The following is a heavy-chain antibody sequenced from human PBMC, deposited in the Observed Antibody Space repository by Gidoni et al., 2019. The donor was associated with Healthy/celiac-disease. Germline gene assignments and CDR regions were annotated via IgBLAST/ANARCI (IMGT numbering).Heavy chain of an antibody. D-gene: IGHD3-22*01. V-gene: IGHV3-23*01. CDR2: IRGSGGST. CDR3: AKVRYYYDSSGPLN. J-gene: IGHJ4*02. CDR1: GFTFSSYA. Sequence: EVQLLESGGGLVQPGGSLRLSCAASGFTFSSYAMSWVRQAPGKGLEWVSAIRGSGGSTYYADSVKGRFTISRDNSKNTLYLQMNSLRAEDTAVYYCAKVRYYYDSSGPLNWGQGTLVTVSS.